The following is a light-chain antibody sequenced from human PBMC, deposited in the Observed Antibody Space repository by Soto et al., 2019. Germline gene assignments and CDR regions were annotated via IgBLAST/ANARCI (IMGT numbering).Light chain of an antibody. CDR2: DAS. Sequence: EIVLTQSPATLSLSPGERATLSCRASQSVRNFLAWYQQKPGQAPRLLIYDASNRATGIPSRFSGSGSGTEFALTVSILESEDFAIYYCQQCSSSHVTFGGLKEVEIK. V-gene: IGKV3-11*01. CDR3: QQCSSSHVT. CDR1: QSVRNF. J-gene: IGKJ4*01.